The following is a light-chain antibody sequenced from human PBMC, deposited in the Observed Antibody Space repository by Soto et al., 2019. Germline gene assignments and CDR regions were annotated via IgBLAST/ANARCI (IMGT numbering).Light chain of an antibody. CDR2: GNS. V-gene: IGLV1-40*01. J-gene: IGLJ2*01. CDR3: QSYDSSRSGVVL. CDR1: SSNIGAGYD. Sequence: QSLLTQPPSMSGAPGQRVTISCTGSSSNIGAGYDVHWYQQLPGTAPQLLIYGNSNRPSGVPDRFSGSKSGSSASLAITGLQAEYEADYYCQSYDSSRSGVVLFGGGTKLAVL.